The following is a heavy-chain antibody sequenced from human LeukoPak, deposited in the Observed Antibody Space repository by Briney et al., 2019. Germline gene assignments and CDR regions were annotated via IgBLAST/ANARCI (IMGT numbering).Heavy chain of an antibody. Sequence: GGSLRLSCEASGFTFSTYWMSWVRQAPGKGVEWVANIKVDGSESYYGDSVKGRFTISRDNAKNSLYLQMNSLRVEDTAVYYCATVRYGNYFDHWGQGTLVTASS. D-gene: IGHD4-17*01. CDR1: GFTFSTYW. CDR2: IKVDGSES. CDR3: ATVRYGNYFDH. J-gene: IGHJ4*02. V-gene: IGHV3-7*01.